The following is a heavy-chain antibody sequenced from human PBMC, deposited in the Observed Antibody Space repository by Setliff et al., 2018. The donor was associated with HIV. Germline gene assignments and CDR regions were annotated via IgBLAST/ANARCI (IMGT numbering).Heavy chain of an antibody. CDR1: GYTFTSYV. V-gene: IGHV1-18*01. J-gene: IGHJ4*02. Sequence: ASVKVSCKASGYTFTSYVINWVRQAPGQGLEWMGWISAYNGKTNYAQKVQGRVTMTTDTSTSTGYMELRSLRSDDTAVYYCATLRPYDILTGSPFDYWGQGALVTVSS. CDR3: ATLRPYDILTGSPFDY. CDR2: ISAYNGKT. D-gene: IGHD3-9*01.